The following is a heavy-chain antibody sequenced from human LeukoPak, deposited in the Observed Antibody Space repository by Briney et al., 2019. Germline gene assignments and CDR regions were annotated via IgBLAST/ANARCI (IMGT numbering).Heavy chain of an antibody. J-gene: IGHJ5*02. CDR2: INTNTGNP. D-gene: IGHD3-22*01. V-gene: IGHV7-4-1*02. CDR1: GYTFTTYA. Sequence: ASVRVSCKASGYTFTTYAMNWVRQAPGQGLEWMGWINTNTGNPTYAQGFTGRFVFSLDTSVSTAYLQISSLKAEDTAVYYCARELLITRTWFDPWGQGTLVTVSS. CDR3: ARELLITRTWFDP.